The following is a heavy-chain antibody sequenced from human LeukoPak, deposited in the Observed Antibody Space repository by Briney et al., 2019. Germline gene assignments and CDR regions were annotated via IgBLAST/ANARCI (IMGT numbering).Heavy chain of an antibody. Sequence: SETLSLTCAVYGGSFSGYYWSWIRQPPGKGLEWIGYIYYSGSTNYNPSLKSRVTISVDTSKNQFSLKLSSVTAADTAVYYCARGIAAAGTGTDYWGQGTLVTVSS. V-gene: IGHV4-59*01. J-gene: IGHJ4*02. D-gene: IGHD6-13*01. CDR1: GGSFSGYY. CDR3: ARGIAAAGTGTDY. CDR2: IYYSGST.